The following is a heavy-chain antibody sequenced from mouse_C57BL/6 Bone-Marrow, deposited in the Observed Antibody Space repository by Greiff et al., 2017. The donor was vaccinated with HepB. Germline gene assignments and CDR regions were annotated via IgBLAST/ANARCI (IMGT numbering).Heavy chain of an antibody. D-gene: IGHD1-1*01. J-gene: IGHJ4*01. CDR1: GYTFTSYW. V-gene: IGHV1-72*01. Sequence: QVQLQQPGAELVKPGASVKLSCKASGYTFTSYWMHWVKQRPGRGLEWIGRIYPNSGGTKYNEKFKSKATLTVDKPSSTAYMQLSSLTSEDSAVYYCAKGTVVAPYYYAMDYWGQGTSVTVSS. CDR2: IYPNSGGT. CDR3: AKGTVVAPYYYAMDY.